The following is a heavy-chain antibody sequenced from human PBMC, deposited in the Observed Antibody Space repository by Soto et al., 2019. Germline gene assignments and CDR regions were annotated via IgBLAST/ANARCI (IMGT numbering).Heavy chain of an antibody. CDR1: GGSISSSSYY. J-gene: IGHJ5*02. Sequence: SETLSLTCTVSGGSISSSSYYWGWICQPPGKGLEWIGSIYYSGSTYYNPSLKSRVTISVDTSKNQFSLKLSSVTAADTAVYYCARHYDILTGYSPTDNWFDPWGQGTLVTVS. CDR3: ARHYDILTGYSPTDNWFDP. V-gene: IGHV4-39*01. D-gene: IGHD3-9*01. CDR2: IYYSGST.